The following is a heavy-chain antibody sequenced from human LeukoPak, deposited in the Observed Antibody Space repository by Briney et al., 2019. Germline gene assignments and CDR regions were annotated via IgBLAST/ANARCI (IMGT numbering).Heavy chain of an antibody. CDR1: GLTFMNYA. CDR2: ISRIAGST. D-gene: IGHD2-2*01. Sequence: PGGSLRLTCLDSGLTFMNYAMHSVRQAPGLGLECVSAISRIAGSTNYPDSVKDRFSISRDNSNNAMYLQMTSLRADDTAVYYCVKDQHCSTFSCATRTGFDPWGQGTSVTVSS. V-gene: IGHV3-64D*06. J-gene: IGHJ5*02. CDR3: VKDQHCSTFSCATRTGFDP.